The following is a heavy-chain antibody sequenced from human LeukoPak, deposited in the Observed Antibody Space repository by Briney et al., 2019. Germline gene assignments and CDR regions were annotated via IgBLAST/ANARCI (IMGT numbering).Heavy chain of an antibody. CDR2: IYYSGST. D-gene: IGHD3-3*01. Sequence: TLSLTCTVSGGSISSGDYYWSWIRQPPGKGLEWIGYIYYSGSTYYNPSLKSRVTISVDMSKNQFSLKLSSVTAADTAVYYCARALYDFWSGNNLLDIWGQGTMVTVSS. CDR1: GGSISSGDYY. V-gene: IGHV4-30-4*01. J-gene: IGHJ3*02. CDR3: ARALYDFWSGNNLLDI.